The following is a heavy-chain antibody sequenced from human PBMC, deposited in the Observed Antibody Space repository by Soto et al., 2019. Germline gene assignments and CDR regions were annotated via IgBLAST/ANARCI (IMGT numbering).Heavy chain of an antibody. CDR2: IYSGGST. Sequence: EVQLVESGGGLVQPGGSLRLSCAASGFTVSTKYMSWVRQAPGKGLEWVSVIYSGGSTFYADSVRRRFNISRDNSKNTVNLQMNSLRAEDTAVYYCARDPWAADYWGQGTLVTVSS. J-gene: IGHJ4*02. CDR3: ARDPWAADY. D-gene: IGHD3-16*01. CDR1: GFTVSTKY. V-gene: IGHV3-66*01.